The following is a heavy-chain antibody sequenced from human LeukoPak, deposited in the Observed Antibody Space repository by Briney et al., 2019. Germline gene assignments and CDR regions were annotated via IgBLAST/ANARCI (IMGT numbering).Heavy chain of an antibody. CDR1: GYSFTSYW. V-gene: IGHV5-10-1*01. Sequence: GESPKISCKGSGYSFTSYWISWVRQMPGKGLEWMGRIDPSDSYTNYSPSFQGHVTISADKSISTAYLQWSSLKASDTAIYYCARRGGSYRAFDYWGQGTLVTVSS. J-gene: IGHJ4*02. CDR3: ARRGGSYRAFDY. D-gene: IGHD1-26*01. CDR2: IDPSDSYT.